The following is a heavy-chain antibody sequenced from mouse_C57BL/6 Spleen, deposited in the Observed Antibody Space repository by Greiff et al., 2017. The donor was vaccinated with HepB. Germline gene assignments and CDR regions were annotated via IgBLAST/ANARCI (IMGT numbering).Heavy chain of an antibody. V-gene: IGHV1-50*01. CDR2: IDPSDSYT. J-gene: IGHJ2*01. CDR3: ASGAGFDY. CDR1: GYTFTSYW. Sequence: QVQLQQPGAELVKPGASVKLSCKASGYTFTSYWMQWVKQRPGQGLEWIGEIDPSDSYTNYNQKFKGKATLTVDTSSSTAYMQLSSLTSDDSAVYYCASGAGFDYWGQGTTLTVSS. D-gene: IGHD3-3*01.